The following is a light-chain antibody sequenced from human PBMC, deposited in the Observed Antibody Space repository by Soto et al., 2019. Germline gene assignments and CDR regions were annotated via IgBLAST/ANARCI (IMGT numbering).Light chain of an antibody. CDR3: AAWDDSLSGVV. CDR1: SSNIGTYA. CDR2: GTN. J-gene: IGLJ2*01. V-gene: IGLV1-44*01. Sequence: QSVLTQPPSASGTPGQRVTISCSGSSSNIGTYAVNWYQQLPGTAPKLLIYGTNQRPSGVPDRFSGSKSGTSASLAISGLQSEDEADYYCAAWDDSLSGVVLGGGTQLTVL.